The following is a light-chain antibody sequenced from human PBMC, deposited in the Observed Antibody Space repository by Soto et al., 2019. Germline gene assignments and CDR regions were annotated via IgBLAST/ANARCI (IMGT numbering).Light chain of an antibody. V-gene: IGLV2-8*01. CDR2: EVS. CDR3: TTSVCTSKLV. Sequence: HSLLRQPPSSSGSPSESVAISCTGTSSDVGGYNYVSWYQQHPGKAPKLMHYEVSKRPSGVPHRFSCSKSGNTASLTVSGLLAEDEADYYCTTSVCTSKLVFSTAPKIPVL. J-gene: IGLJ1*01. CDR1: SSDVGGYNY.